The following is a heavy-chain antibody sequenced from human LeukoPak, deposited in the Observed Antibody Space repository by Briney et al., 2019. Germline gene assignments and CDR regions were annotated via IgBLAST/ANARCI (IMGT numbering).Heavy chain of an antibody. Sequence: KPGGSLRLSCAASGFTFSNAWMSWVRQAPGKGLEWVGRIKSKTDGGTTDYAAPVKGRFTISRDDSKNTLYLQMNSLKTEDTAVYYCTTGVGPDSSGYYGGDAFDIWGQGTTVTVSS. CDR3: TTGVGPDSSGYYGGDAFDI. D-gene: IGHD3-22*01. V-gene: IGHV3-15*01. CDR1: GFTFSNAW. J-gene: IGHJ3*02. CDR2: IKSKTDGGTT.